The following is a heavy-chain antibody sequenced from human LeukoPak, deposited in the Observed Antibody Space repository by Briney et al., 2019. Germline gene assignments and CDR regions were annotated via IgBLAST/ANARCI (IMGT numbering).Heavy chain of an antibody. J-gene: IGHJ3*02. Sequence: ASVKVSCKASGYTFTSYGIRWVRQAPGQGLEWMGWISAYNGNTNYAQKLQGRVTMTTDTSTSTAYMELRSLRSDDTAVYYCAREVGEYSSDAFDIWGQGTMVTVSS. CDR2: ISAYNGNT. D-gene: IGHD3-10*01. CDR3: AREVGEYSSDAFDI. V-gene: IGHV1-18*01. CDR1: GYTFTSYG.